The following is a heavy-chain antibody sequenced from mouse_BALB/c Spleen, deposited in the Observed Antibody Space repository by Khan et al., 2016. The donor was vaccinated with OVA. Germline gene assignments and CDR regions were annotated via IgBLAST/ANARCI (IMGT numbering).Heavy chain of an antibody. V-gene: IGHV1-31*01. CDR1: GYSFTSYY. J-gene: IGHJ3*01. CDR3: ARLGLNNCFAY. CDR2: IDPFNGGT. Sequence: VRLQQSGPELMKPGASVKIACKASGYSFTSYYMHWVKQSHGKSLEWIGYIDPFNGGTTYNQKFKGKATLTVDKSSSTAYMHLSSLTSEDSAVYYCARLGLNNCFAYWGQGTLVTVS. D-gene: IGHD1-3*01.